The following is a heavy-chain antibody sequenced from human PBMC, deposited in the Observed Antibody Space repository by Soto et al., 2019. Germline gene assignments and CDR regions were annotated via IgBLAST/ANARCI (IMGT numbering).Heavy chain of an antibody. CDR1: RLTFGRYA. CDR2: ISGRGTST. D-gene: IGHD2-21*01. Sequence: PGGSLRLSCVASRLTFGRYAMSWVRQAPGKGLEWASGISGRGTSTYYADSVKGRFTISRDNSNNTLYLQMDNLSAEDTAVYYCAKAFYREEDCYNSFDYWGKGTMVTVSS. V-gene: IGHV3-23*01. J-gene: IGHJ4*02. CDR3: AKAFYREEDCYNSFDY.